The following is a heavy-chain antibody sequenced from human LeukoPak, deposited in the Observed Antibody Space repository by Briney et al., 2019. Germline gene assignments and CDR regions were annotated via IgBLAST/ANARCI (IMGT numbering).Heavy chain of an antibody. CDR3: AKDRIQVWLRDGMDV. CDR1: GFTFSSYG. CDR2: ISYDGSSK. J-gene: IGHJ6*02. D-gene: IGHD5-18*01. Sequence: GGSLRLSCAASGFTFSSYGMHWVRQAPGKGLEWVAVISYDGSSKYYADSVKGRFTISRDNSKNTLYLKMNSLRVEDTAVYYCAKDRIQVWLRDGMDVWGQGTTVAVSS. V-gene: IGHV3-30*18.